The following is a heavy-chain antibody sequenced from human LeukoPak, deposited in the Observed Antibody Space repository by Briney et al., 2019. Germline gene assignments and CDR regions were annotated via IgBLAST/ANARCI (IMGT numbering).Heavy chain of an antibody. J-gene: IGHJ3*02. CDR2: INHSGST. CDR3: ARENYYDSSGYSERLINDAFDI. V-gene: IGHV4-34*01. D-gene: IGHD3-22*01. CDR1: GGSFSGYY. Sequence: PSETLSLTCAAYGGSFSGYYWSWIRQPPGKGLEWIGEINHSGSTNYNPSLKSRVTISVDTSKNQFSLKLSSVTAADTAVYYCARENYYDSSGYSERLINDAFDIWGQGTMVTVSS.